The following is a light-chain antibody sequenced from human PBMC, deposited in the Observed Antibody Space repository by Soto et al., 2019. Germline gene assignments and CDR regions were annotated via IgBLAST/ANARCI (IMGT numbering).Light chain of an antibody. CDR2: EVS. CDR3: SSYASGDSLV. V-gene: IGLV2-14*01. Sequence: QSVLTQPASVSGSPGQSITMSCTGTSSDVGGYTYVSWYQQHPGKARKLMIYEVSNRPSGVSNRFSGSKSGNTAYLTISGLQAEDEADYYCSSYASGDSLVFGLWPKDTV. J-gene: IGLJ1*01. CDR1: SSDVGGYTY.